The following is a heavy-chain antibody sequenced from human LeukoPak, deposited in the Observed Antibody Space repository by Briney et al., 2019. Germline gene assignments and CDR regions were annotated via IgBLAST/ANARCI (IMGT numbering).Heavy chain of an antibody. CDR2: INPNSGGT. Sequence: VASVKVSCKASGYTFTGYYMHWVRQAPGQGLEWMRWINPNSGGTNYAQKFQGRVTMTRDTSISTAYMELSRLRSDDTAVYYCARSIAVAGTVADYWGQGTLVTVSS. J-gene: IGHJ4*02. CDR3: ARSIAVAGTVADY. CDR1: GYTFTGYY. D-gene: IGHD6-19*01. V-gene: IGHV1-2*02.